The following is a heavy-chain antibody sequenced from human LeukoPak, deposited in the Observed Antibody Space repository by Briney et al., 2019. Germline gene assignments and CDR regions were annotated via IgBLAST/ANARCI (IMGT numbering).Heavy chain of an antibody. V-gene: IGHV3-33*01. CDR2: IWHDGSVL. CDR1: GFTLRSYG. CDR3: ARDRGQDDPIDI. J-gene: IGHJ4*02. Sequence: GGSLRLSCAASGFTLRSYGMHWVRRAPGEGLEWVAVIWHDGSVLDYSESVKGRFTVSRDNRKNTLYLQMDSLRVEDTAVCYCARDRGQDDPIDIWGQGTLVTVSS. D-gene: IGHD3-10*01.